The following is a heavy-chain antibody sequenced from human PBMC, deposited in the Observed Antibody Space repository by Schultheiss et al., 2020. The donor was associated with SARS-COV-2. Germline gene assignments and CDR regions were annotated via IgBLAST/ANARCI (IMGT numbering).Heavy chain of an antibody. CDR1: GASISSYY. CDR3: ATGIIGNFDY. CDR2: IYYSGST. D-gene: IGHD3-16*02. V-gene: IGHV4-59*01. Sequence: SETLSLTCTVSGASISSYYWSWIRQPPGKGLEWIGYIYYSGSTNYNPSLKSRVTISVDTSKNQFSLKLSSVTAADTAVYYCATGIIGNFDYWGQGTLVTVSS. J-gene: IGHJ4*02.